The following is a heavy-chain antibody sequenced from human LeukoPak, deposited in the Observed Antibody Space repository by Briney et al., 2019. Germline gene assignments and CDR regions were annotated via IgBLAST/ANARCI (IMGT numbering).Heavy chain of an antibody. V-gene: IGHV3-21*01. CDR3: ARVRDGYNEVSIDY. J-gene: IGHJ4*02. CDR1: GFTFSSYS. CDR2: ISSSSSYI. Sequence: GGSLRLSCAASGFTFSSYSMNWVRQAPGKGLEWVSSISSSSSYIYCADSVKGRFTISRDNAKNSLYLQMNSLRAEDTAVYYCARVRDGYNEVSIDYWGQGTLVTVSS. D-gene: IGHD5-24*01.